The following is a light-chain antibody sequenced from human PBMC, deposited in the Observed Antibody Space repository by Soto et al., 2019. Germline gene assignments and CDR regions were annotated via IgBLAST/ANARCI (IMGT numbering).Light chain of an antibody. V-gene: IGKV1D-16*01. CDR1: QGVSDL. J-gene: IGKJ1*01. Sequence: DVQITQSPSSVSASVGYSVTITCRASQGVSDLVAWYQQKPGEAPKLLIYGSSSLLSGVPSRFSGTRSGTEFTLTISSLQPDDFATYYCQQYNIYSWTFGQGTKVDIK. CDR2: GSS. CDR3: QQYNIYSWT.